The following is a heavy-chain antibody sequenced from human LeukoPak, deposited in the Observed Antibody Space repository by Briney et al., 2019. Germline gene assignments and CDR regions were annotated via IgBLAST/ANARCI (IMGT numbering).Heavy chain of an antibody. CDR3: ARDLVDSSGYYYDY. CDR1: GFTFSSYW. D-gene: IGHD3-22*01. Sequence: GGSLRLPCAASGFTFSSYWMSWVRQAPGKGLEWVANIKQDGSEKYYVDSVKGRFTISRDNAKNSLYLQMNSLRAEDTAVYYCARDLVDSSGYYYDYWGQGTLVTVSS. CDR2: IKQDGSEK. J-gene: IGHJ4*02. V-gene: IGHV3-7*01.